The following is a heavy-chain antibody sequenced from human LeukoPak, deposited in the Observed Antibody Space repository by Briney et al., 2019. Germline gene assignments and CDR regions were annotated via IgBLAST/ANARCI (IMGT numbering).Heavy chain of an antibody. D-gene: IGHD6-13*01. CDR2: ISSSGGDT. CDR3: AKGASSWSRTYFDF. Sequence: PGGSLRLSCAASGFTFSNSAMNWVRQAPGKGLEWLSFISSSGGDTYYADSVKGRFTISRDNSRNTLYLQMNSLRVEDTAVYYCAKGASSWSRTYFDFWGQGTLVTVSS. J-gene: IGHJ4*02. V-gene: IGHV3-23*01. CDR1: GFTFSNSA.